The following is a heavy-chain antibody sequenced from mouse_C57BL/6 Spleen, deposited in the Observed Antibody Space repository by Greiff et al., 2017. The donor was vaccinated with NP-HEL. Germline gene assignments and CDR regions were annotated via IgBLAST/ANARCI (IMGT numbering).Heavy chain of an antibody. J-gene: IGHJ4*01. V-gene: IGHV1-81*01. CDR1: GYTFTSYG. CDR2: IYPRSGNT. CDR3: ASCDYSSMDY. Sequence: VKLMESGAELARPGASVKLSCKASGYTFTSYGISWVKQRTGQGLEWIGEIYPRSGNTYYNEKFKGKATLTADKSSSTAYMVLLSLSSEDSAVSFCASCDYSSMDYWGQGTSVTVSS.